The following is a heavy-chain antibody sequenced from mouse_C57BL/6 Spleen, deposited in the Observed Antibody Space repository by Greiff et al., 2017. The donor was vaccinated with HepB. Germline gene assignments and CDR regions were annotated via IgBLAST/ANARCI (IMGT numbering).Heavy chain of an antibody. J-gene: IGHJ4*01. V-gene: IGHV5-17*01. D-gene: IGHD2-3*01. CDR1: GFTFSDYG. Sequence: EVQVVESGGGLVKPGGSLKLSCAASGFTFSDYGMHWVRQAPEKGLEWVAYISSGSSTIYYADTVKGRFTISRDNAKNTLFLQMTSLRSEDTAMYYCASHDGYYAMDYWGQGTSVTVSS. CDR3: ASHDGYYAMDY. CDR2: ISSGSSTI.